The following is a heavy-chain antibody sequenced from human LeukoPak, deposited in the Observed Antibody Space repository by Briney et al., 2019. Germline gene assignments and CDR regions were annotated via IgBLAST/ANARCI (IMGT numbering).Heavy chain of an antibody. D-gene: IGHD1-14*01. V-gene: IGHV3-21*01. CDR1: GFTFSTYT. CDR2: ITSSSTYI. Sequence: PGGSLRLSCAASGFTFSTYTMNWVRQAPGKGLESVSSITSSSTYIYYADSMKGRFTISRDNAKNSLYLQMNSLRAEDTAVYYCARETEEAFDIWGQGTMVTVSS. J-gene: IGHJ3*02. CDR3: ARETEEAFDI.